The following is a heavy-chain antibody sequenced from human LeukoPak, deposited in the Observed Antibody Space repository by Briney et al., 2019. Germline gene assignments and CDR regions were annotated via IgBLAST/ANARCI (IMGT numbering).Heavy chain of an antibody. CDR2: INHSGST. Sequence: SETLSLTCAVYGGSFSGYYWSWIRQPPGKGLEWIGEINHSGSTNYNPSLKSRVTISVDTSKNQFSLKLSSVTAADTAVYYCARQLDYYDSSGLWDYWGQGTLVTVSS. CDR3: ARQLDYYDSSGLWDY. J-gene: IGHJ4*02. V-gene: IGHV4-34*01. CDR1: GGSFSGYY. D-gene: IGHD3-22*01.